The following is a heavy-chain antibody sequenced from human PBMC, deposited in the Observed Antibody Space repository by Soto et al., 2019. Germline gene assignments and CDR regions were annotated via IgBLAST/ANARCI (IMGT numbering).Heavy chain of an antibody. CDR2: IYNSGTT. CDR3: ARVSMSTVSWGFDP. V-gene: IGHV4-59*01. D-gene: IGHD4-4*01. Sequence: PSETLSLTCALSCDSITSNHWNWIRQPPGRGLEWIGYIYNSGTTKYNPSLKSRVIISVDTSKNQLSLKLSSVTAADTAVYYCARVSMSTVSWGFDPWGQGTLVTVPQ. J-gene: IGHJ5*02. CDR1: CDSITSNH.